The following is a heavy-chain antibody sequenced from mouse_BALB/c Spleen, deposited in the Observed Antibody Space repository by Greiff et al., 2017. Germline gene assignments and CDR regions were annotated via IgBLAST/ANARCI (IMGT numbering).Heavy chain of an antibody. CDR2: ISYSGST. D-gene: IGHD1-1*01. V-gene: IGHV3-2*02. CDR1: GYSITSDYA. CDR3: ASKLSY. Sequence: EVKLQESGPGLVKPSQSLSLTCTVTGYSITSDYAWNWIRQFPGNKLEWMGYISYSGSTSYNPSLKSRISITRDTSKNQFFLQLNSVTTEDTATYYCASKLSYWGQGTTLTVSS. J-gene: IGHJ2*01.